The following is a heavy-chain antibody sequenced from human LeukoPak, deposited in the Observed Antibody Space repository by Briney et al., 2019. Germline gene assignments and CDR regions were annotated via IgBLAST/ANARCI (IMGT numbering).Heavy chain of an antibody. Sequence: GGSLRLSCAASGFTFSSYSMNWVRQAPRKGLEWVSSISSSSSYIYYADSVKGRFTISRDNAKNSLYLQMNSLRAEDTAVYYCARGGTHAFDIWGQGTMVTVSS. CDR1: GFTFSSYS. V-gene: IGHV3-21*01. CDR3: ARGGTHAFDI. J-gene: IGHJ3*02. D-gene: IGHD3-16*01. CDR2: ISSSSSYI.